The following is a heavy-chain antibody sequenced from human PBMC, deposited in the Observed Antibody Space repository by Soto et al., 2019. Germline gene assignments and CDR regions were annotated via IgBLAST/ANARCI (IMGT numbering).Heavy chain of an antibody. CDR3: ARYSSSARHFDY. Sequence: SETLSLPCTVSGGSISSHYWSWIRQPPGKGLEWIGYIYYSGSTNYNPSLKSRVTISVDTSKNQFSLKLSSVTAADTAVYYCARYSSSARHFDYWGQGTLVTVSS. CDR1: GGSISSHY. CDR2: IYYSGST. D-gene: IGHD6-6*01. J-gene: IGHJ4*02. V-gene: IGHV4-59*11.